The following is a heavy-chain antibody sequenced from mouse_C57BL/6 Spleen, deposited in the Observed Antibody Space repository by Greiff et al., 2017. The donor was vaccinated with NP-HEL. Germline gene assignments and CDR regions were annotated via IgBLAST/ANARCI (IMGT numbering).Heavy chain of an antibody. Sequence: VQLQQPGAELVKPGASVKLSCKASGYTFTNYWMQWVKQRPGQGLEWIGEIDPSDSYTNYNQKFKGKATLTVDTSSSTAYMQLSSLTSEDSAVYYCARSPPVAYWGQGTLVTVSA. CDR3: ARSPPVAY. CDR1: GYTFTNYW. V-gene: IGHV1-50*01. CDR2: IDPSDSYT. J-gene: IGHJ3*01.